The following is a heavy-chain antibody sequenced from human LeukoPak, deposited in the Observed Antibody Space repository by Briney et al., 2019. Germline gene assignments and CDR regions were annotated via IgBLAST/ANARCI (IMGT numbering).Heavy chain of an antibody. CDR1: GFTFSDYY. D-gene: IGHD1-7*01. Sequence: GGSLRLSCAASGFTFSDYYMGWIRQAPGKGLEWVSYIGGSGSITFYADSMKGRFTISRDDAKNSVYLQMNSLRAEDTAVYYCGRDFGLFGTKRSFDIWGQGTMVPVSS. CDR2: IGGSGSIT. CDR3: GRDFGLFGTKRSFDI. V-gene: IGHV3-11*01. J-gene: IGHJ3*02.